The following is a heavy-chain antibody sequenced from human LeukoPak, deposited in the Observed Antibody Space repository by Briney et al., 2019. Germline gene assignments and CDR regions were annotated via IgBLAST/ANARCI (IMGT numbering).Heavy chain of an antibody. D-gene: IGHD3-22*01. Sequence: PSETLSLTCTVSGGSISNYYWNWVRQPPGKGLEWIGYIFDSGITSYNPSLESRVTISIDTSRNHFSLRLTSVTAADTAVYFCARSLDYYDSGALWGQGTLVTVSS. V-gene: IGHV4-59*01. CDR1: GGSISNYY. CDR3: ARSLDYYDSGAL. CDR2: IFDSGIT. J-gene: IGHJ4*02.